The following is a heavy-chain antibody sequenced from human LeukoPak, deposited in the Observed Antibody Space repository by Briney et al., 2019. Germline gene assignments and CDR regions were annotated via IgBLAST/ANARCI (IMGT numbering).Heavy chain of an antibody. D-gene: IGHD6-25*01. CDR1: GFTFSSYS. V-gene: IGHV3-48*04. J-gene: IGHJ4*02. CDR2: ISSSSSTI. Sequence: AGGSLRLSCAASGFTFSSYSMNWVRQAPGKGLEWVSYISSSSSTIYYADSVKGRFTISRDNARKSLYLQMDSLRAEDTALYYCARDKWRAGFPAAGSDSWGQGTLVTVSS. CDR3: ARDKWRAGFPAAGSDS.